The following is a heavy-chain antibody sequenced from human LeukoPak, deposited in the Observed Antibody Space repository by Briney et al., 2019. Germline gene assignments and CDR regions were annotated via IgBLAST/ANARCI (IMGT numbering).Heavy chain of an antibody. V-gene: IGHV3-48*01. D-gene: IGHD2-15*01. CDR3: ARGLYCSGSSCYGRFDY. CDR2: ISSSSSTI. Sequence: GGSLRLSCAASGFTFSNYNMNWVRQAPGKGLEWVSYISSSSSTIYYADSVKGRFTISRDNAKNSLYLQMNSLRAEDTAVYYCARGLYCSGSSCYGRFDYWGQGTLVTVSS. J-gene: IGHJ4*02. CDR1: GFTFSNYN.